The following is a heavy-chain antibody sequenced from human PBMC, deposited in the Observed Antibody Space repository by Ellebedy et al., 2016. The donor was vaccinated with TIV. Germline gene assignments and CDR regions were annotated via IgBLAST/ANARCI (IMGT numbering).Heavy chain of an antibody. D-gene: IGHD3-10*02. CDR1: GGSISSSTYY. CDR2: IYSSGST. Sequence: SETLSLTCTVSGGSISSSTYYWGWIRQPPGKGLEWIGTIYSSGSTYYNPSLKSRVTISVDTSKNQFSLKLSSVTAADTAVYYCARTPSAWRVTRVGQYFDYWGQGTLVTVSS. V-gene: IGHV4-39*01. CDR3: ARTPSAWRVTRVGQYFDY. J-gene: IGHJ4*02.